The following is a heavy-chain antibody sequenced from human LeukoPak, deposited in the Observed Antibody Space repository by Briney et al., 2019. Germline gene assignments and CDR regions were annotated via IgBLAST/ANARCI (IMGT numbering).Heavy chain of an antibody. CDR3: ARDRWELRREGFDY. CDR1: TEHFNTYF. CDR2: IHHSGNT. D-gene: IGHD1-26*01. J-gene: IGHJ4*02. Sequence: PSETLSLTCAVYTEHFNTYFYSWIRQSPGKGLEWIGEIHHSGNTNYNPSLKSRVTISVDKSKNQFSLKLSSVTAADTAVYYCARDRWELRREGFDYWGQGTLVTVSS. V-gene: IGHV4-34*01.